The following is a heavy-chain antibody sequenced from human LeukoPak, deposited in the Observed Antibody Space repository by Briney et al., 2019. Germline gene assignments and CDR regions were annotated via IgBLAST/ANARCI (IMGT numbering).Heavy chain of an antibody. J-gene: IGHJ4*02. Sequence: ASVKVSCKASGYTFTSYYMHWVRQAPGQGLEWMGIINPSGGSTSYAQKFQGRVTMTGDMSTSTVYMELSSLRSEDTAVYYCARDHPRAAMDYWGQGTLVTVSS. CDR1: GYTFTSYY. V-gene: IGHV1-46*01. D-gene: IGHD6-25*01. CDR3: ARDHPRAAMDY. CDR2: INPSGGST.